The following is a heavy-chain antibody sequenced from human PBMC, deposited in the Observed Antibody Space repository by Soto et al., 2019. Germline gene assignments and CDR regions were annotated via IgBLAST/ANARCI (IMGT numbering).Heavy chain of an antibody. Sequence: QVQLMQSGAEVKKPGASVKVSCKASGDTFTDYYIHWVRQAPGQGLEWMVTVNPSGGHTTYAQHFLGRVTMTRDTSTSTLYTELTSLTSADTAIYYCARGGHVVVVTAALDYWGQGTLVTVSS. CDR1: GDTFTDYY. D-gene: IGHD2-21*02. CDR3: ARGGHVVVVTAALDY. J-gene: IGHJ4*02. CDR2: VNPSGGHT. V-gene: IGHV1-46*01.